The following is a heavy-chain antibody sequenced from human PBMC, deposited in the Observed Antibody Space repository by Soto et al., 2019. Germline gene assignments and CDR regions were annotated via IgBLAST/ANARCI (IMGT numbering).Heavy chain of an antibody. J-gene: IGHJ4*02. CDR3: ARDSGAKLSSS. CDR2: IVPIYRTA. D-gene: IGHD6-13*01. V-gene: IGHV1-69*13. Sequence: SVKVSCKASGRTFSSYRINWMRQAPGQGLEWVGGIVPIYRTADYAQKFQGRVTITADESARTAYMELRGLKSQDTAVYYCARDSGAKLSSSWGQGTLVTVSS. CDR1: GRTFSSYR.